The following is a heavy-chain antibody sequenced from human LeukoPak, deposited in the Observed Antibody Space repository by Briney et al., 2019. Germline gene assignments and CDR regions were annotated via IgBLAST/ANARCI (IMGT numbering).Heavy chain of an antibody. Sequence: GGSLRLSCAASGFTFSSYWMHWVRQAPGKGLVWVSRINSDGSSTSYADSVKGRFTISRDNSKNTLYLQMNSLRAEDTAVYYCAKWPYYYDSSGYSIHDAFDIWGQGTMVTVSS. D-gene: IGHD3-22*01. V-gene: IGHV3-74*01. CDR3: AKWPYYYDSSGYSIHDAFDI. CDR2: INSDGSST. J-gene: IGHJ3*02. CDR1: GFTFSSYW.